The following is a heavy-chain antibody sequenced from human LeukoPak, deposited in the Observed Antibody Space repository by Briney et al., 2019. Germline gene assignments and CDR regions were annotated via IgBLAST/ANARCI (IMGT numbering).Heavy chain of an antibody. V-gene: IGHV1-18*01. CDR3: ARDHTYYYGPGLVGTIDY. CDR1: GYTFTRYG. D-gene: IGHD3-10*01. J-gene: IGHJ4*02. Sequence: ASVKVSCKASGYTFTRYGISWVRQAPGQGLEWMGWISAYNGNTNYAQKLQGRVTMTTDTSTSTAYMELRSLRSDDTAVYYCARDHTYYYGPGLVGTIDYWGQGTLVTVSS. CDR2: ISAYNGNT.